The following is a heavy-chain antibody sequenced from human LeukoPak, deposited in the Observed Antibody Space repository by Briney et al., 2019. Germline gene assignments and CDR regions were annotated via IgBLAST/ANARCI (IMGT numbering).Heavy chain of an antibody. CDR1: GFTFSSYW. D-gene: IGHD2-15*01. V-gene: IGHV3-74*01. CDR3: ARTPYYYAMDV. J-gene: IGHJ6*02. Sequence: TGGSLRLSCAASGFTFSSYWMHWVRQAPGKGLVWVSRINGDGSSTTYADSVKGRFTISRDNAKSTLYLQMNSLRAEDTAVYYCARTPYYYAMDVWGQGTTVTVSS. CDR2: INGDGSST.